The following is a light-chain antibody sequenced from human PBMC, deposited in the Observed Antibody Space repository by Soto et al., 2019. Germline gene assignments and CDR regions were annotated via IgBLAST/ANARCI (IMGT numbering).Light chain of an antibody. CDR3: QQRNYWQVT. CDR1: QSVSRY. CDR2: DAS. Sequence: EIVLTQSPATLSLSPGERATLSCRASQSVSRYLAWYQQKPGQAPRLLISDASNRATGIPARFSGSGSGTDFTLTISSLEPEDFAIYYCQQRNYWQVTFGQGTRLEIK. V-gene: IGKV3-11*01. J-gene: IGKJ5*01.